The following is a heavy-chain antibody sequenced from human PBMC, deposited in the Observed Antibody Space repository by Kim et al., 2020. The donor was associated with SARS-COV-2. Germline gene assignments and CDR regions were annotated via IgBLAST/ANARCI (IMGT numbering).Heavy chain of an antibody. CDR2: ISSSSSYI. D-gene: IGHD3-10*01. CDR1: GFTFSSYS. Sequence: GGSLRLSCAASGFTFSSYSMNWVRQAPGKGLEWVSSISSSSSYIYYADSVKGRFTISRDNAKNSLYLQMNSLRAEDTAVYYCARVAGFGELLVDYWGQGTLVTVSS. CDR3: ARVAGFGELLVDY. J-gene: IGHJ4*02. V-gene: IGHV3-21*01.